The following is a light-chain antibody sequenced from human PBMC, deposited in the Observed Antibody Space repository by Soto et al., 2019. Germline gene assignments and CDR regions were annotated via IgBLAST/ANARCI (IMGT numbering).Light chain of an antibody. V-gene: IGKV3-20*01. CDR1: QSVSSSY. CDR2: GAS. J-gene: IGKJ1*01. Sequence: EIVLTHSPGTLSLSPGERATLSCRASQSVSSSYLAWYQQKPGQAPRLLIYGASSRATGIPDKFRGSGTGTYFTITISRLEPEDFAVYYCQQYGSSPWTFGQTTKVEIK. CDR3: QQYGSSPWT.